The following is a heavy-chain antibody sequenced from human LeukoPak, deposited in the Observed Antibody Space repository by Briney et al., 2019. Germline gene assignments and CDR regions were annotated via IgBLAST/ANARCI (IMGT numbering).Heavy chain of an antibody. CDR3: ASPRGDDSGGYYTWYFHH. CDR2: IYHSGST. V-gene: IGHV4-30-2*01. CDR1: GGSISSGGYY. J-gene: IGHJ1*01. D-gene: IGHD3-22*01. Sequence: SETLSLTCTVSGGSISSGGYYWSWIRQPPGKGLEWIGYIYHSGSTYYNPSLESRVTFSVDRSKNQFSLTLSSVTAADTAVYFCASPRGDDSGGYYTWYFHHWGQGILVTVSS.